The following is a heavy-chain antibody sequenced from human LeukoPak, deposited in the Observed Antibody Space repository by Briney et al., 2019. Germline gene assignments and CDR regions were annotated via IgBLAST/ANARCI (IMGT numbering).Heavy chain of an antibody. J-gene: IGHJ6*03. CDR1: GFTFSSYS. CDR3: TRDPDMDV. V-gene: IGHV3-21*01. Sequence: GESLRLSCAAPGFTFSSYSMNWVRQAPGKGLEWVSSISSGSSFMYYADSGKGRFTISRDNAKNSVFLQMNSLRAEDTAVYYCTRDPDMDVWGKGTTVTVSS. CDR2: ISSGSSFM.